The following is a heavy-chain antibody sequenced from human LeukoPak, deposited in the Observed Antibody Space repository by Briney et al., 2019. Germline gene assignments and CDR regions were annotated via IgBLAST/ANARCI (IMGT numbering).Heavy chain of an antibody. CDR1: GFTVSSNY. J-gene: IGHJ4*02. V-gene: IGHV3-66*01. CDR3: ARTREQWQVLDY. CDR2: IYSGGST. D-gene: IGHD6-19*01. Sequence: GSLRLSCAASGFTVSSNYMSWVRQAPGKGLEWVSVIYSGGSTYYADSVKGRFTISRDNSKNMVFLQMNSLRPEDTAVYYCARTREQWQVLDYWGQGTLVTVSS.